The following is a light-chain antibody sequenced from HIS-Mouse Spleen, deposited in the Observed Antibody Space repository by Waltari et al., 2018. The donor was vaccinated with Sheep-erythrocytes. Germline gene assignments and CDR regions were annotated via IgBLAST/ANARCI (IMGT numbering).Light chain of an antibody. CDR3: QQYGSSPPVT. J-gene: IGKJ4*01. CDR1: QGVSSCY. V-gene: IGKV3-20*01. CDR2: GAS. Sequence: IVFTPFPSHLAFSSGERANPPRRASQGVSSCYLAWYQQKPGQAPRPLIYGASSRATGIPDRFSGSGSGTDFTLTISRLEPEDFAVYYCQQYGSSPPVTFGGGTKVEIK.